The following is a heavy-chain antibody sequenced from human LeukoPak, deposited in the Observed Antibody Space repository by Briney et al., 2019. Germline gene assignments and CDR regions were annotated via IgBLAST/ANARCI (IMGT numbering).Heavy chain of an antibody. CDR3: ASGPGIAVAGTDY. Sequence: SETLSLTCTVSGGSISSYYWSLIRQPPGKGLEWIGYIYYSGSTNYNPSLKSRVTISVDTSKNQFSLKLSSVTAADTAVYYCASGPGIAVAGTDYWGQGTLVTVSS. V-gene: IGHV4-59*01. J-gene: IGHJ4*02. CDR1: GGSISSYY. D-gene: IGHD6-19*01. CDR2: IYYSGST.